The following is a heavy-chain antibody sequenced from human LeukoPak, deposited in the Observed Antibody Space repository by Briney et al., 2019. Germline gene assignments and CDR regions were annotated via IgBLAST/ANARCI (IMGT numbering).Heavy chain of an antibody. CDR3: ARVLLSGDYYYYGMDV. CDR2: ISSSSSYI. CDR1: GFTFKSYS. J-gene: IGHJ6*02. Sequence: GGSLRLSCAASGFTFKSYSMNWVRQAPGKGLEWVSSISSSSSYIYYADSVKGRFTISRDNAKNPLYLRMNSLRAEDTAVYYCARVLLSGDYYYYGMDVWGQGTTVTVSS. V-gene: IGHV3-21*01. D-gene: IGHD2-21*01.